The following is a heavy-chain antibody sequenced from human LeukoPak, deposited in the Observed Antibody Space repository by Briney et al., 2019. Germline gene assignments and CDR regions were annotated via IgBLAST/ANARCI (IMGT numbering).Heavy chain of an antibody. V-gene: IGHV3-48*03. CDR1: EFTFSSYE. CDR3: AREGTYGYRIRAPGDY. CDR2: SSSSGSTI. D-gene: IGHD5-18*01. J-gene: IGHJ4*02. Sequence: GGSLRLSCAASEFTFSSYEMNWVRQAPGKGLEWVSYSSSSGSTIYHADSVKRRFTISRDNGKNSLYLQMNSLRAEDTAVYYRAREGTYGYRIRAPGDYWGQGTLVTVSS.